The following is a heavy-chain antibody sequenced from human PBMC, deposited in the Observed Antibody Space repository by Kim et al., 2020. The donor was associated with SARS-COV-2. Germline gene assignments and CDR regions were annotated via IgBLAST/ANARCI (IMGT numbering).Heavy chain of an antibody. V-gene: IGHV3-7*01. CDR2: IKQDGSEK. D-gene: IGHD6-13*01. Sequence: GGSLRLSCAASGFIFNNYWMSWVRQAPGKGLEWVANIKQDGSEKHYVDSVKGRFTISRDNAKNSLYLLMNSLRAEDTAVYYCARGASRKTAVGMSYFDYWGQGTLVTVSS. CDR1: GFIFNNYW. CDR3: ARGASRKTAVGMSYFDY. J-gene: IGHJ4*02.